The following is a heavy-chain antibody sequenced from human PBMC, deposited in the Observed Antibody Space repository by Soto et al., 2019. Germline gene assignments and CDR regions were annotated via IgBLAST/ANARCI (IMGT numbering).Heavy chain of an antibody. J-gene: IGHJ4*02. D-gene: IGHD4-17*01. CDR1: GFTFSSYG. CDR2: ISYDGSNK. V-gene: IGHV3-30*18. CDR3: AKQTDNATVRVYFDY. Sequence: QVQLVESGGGVVKPGRSLRLSCAASGFTFSSYGMHWVRQAPGKGLEWVAVISYDGSNKYYADSVKGRFTISRDNSKNTLYLQMNSLRAEYTAVYYCAKQTDNATVRVYFDYWGQGTLVTVSS.